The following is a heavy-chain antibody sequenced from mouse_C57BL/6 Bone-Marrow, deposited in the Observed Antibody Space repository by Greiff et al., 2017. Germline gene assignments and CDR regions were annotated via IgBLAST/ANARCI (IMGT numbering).Heavy chain of an antibody. D-gene: IGHD2-5*01. CDR3: ASPYYSNYWYFGV. CDR1: GYTFTSYW. J-gene: IGHJ1*03. Sequence: VQLQQPGAELVKPGASVKMSCKASGYTFTSYWITWVQQRPGQGLEWIGDIYPGSGSTNYNEKFKGKATLTVDTSSSTADMQLSSLTSEDSAVYYGASPYYSNYWYFGVWGTGTTVTVSS. CDR2: IYPGSGST. V-gene: IGHV1-55*01.